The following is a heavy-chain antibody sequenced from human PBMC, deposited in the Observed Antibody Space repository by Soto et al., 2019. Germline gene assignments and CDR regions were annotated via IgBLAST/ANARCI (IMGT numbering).Heavy chain of an antibody. CDR3: ARGVDYGDYGDAFDI. Sequence: QVQLVEAGGGVVQPGRSLRLSCAASGFTFRSYAMHWVRQAPGKGLEWVAVISYDGSNKYYADSVKGRFTISRDNSKNTLYLQMNSLRAEDTAVYYCARGVDYGDYGDAFDIWGQGTMVTVSS. V-gene: IGHV3-30-3*01. J-gene: IGHJ3*02. CDR2: ISYDGSNK. CDR1: GFTFRSYA. D-gene: IGHD4-17*01.